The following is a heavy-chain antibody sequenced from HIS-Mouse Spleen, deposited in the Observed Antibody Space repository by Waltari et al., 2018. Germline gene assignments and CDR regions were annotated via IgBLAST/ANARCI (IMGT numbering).Heavy chain of an antibody. CDR2: IYYSGST. CDR3: AREIPYSSSWYDWYFDL. CDR1: GGSISRSSYY. V-gene: IGHV4-39*07. Sequence: QLQLQESGPGLVKHSETLSLTCTVSGGSISRSSYYWGWIRQPPGKGLEWIGSIYYSGSTYYNPSLKSRVTISVDTSKNQFSLKLSSMTAADTAVYYCAREIPYSSSWYDWYFDLWGRGTLVTVSS. D-gene: IGHD6-13*01. J-gene: IGHJ2*01.